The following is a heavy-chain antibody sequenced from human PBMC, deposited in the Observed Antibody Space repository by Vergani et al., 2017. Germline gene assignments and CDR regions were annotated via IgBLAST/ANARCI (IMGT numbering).Heavy chain of an antibody. Sequence: EVQLVESGGGLVQPGRSLRLSCAASGFTFDDYAMHWVRQAPGKGLEWVSGISWNSGSIYYADSVKGRFTISRDNAKNSLYLQMNSLRAEDTAVYYCARDLRRDFGVVIGLFVDWGQGTLVTVSS. J-gene: IGHJ4*02. D-gene: IGHD3-3*01. CDR2: ISWNSGSI. CDR3: ARDLRRDFGVVIGLFVD. CDR1: GFTFDDYA. V-gene: IGHV3-9*01.